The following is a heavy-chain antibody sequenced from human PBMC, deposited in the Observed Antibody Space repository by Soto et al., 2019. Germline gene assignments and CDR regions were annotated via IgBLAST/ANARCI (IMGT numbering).Heavy chain of an antibody. Sequence: QVQLVQSGAEVKKPGSSVKVSCKASGGTFSSYAISWVRQAPGQGLEWMGGIIPLFGTATYAQKFQGRVTITAAESASTAYMELNSLRSEVTAVYYCAAADGTTESTGHYSGQGTLVTVSS. CDR3: AAADGTTESTGHY. CDR1: GGTFSSYA. CDR2: IIPLFGTA. V-gene: IGHV1-69*01. D-gene: IGHD1-1*01. J-gene: IGHJ4*02.